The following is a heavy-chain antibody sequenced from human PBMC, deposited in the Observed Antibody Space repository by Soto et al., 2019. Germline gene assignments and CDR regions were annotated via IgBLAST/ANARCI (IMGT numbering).Heavy chain of an antibody. V-gene: IGHV3-13*01. D-gene: IGHD2-2*01. J-gene: IGHJ6*03. Sequence: PGGSLRLSCAASGFTFSSYDMXWVRQATGKGLEWVSAIGTAGDTYYPGSVKGRFTISRDNAKNSLYLQMNSLRAGDTAVYYCAREGCSSTSCYGDYYYYMDVWGKGTTVTVSS. CDR1: GFTFSSYD. CDR3: AREGCSSTSCYGDYYYYMDV. CDR2: IGTAGDT.